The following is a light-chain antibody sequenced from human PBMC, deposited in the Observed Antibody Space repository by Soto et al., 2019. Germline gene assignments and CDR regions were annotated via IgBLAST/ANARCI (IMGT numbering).Light chain of an antibody. CDR1: QSVGSS. CDR2: DAS. Sequence: EIVLTQSPATLSLSPGERATLSCRASQSVGSSLAWYQKIPGQAPRLLIYDASNRATGIPARFSGSGSGTDFTLTISSLEPEDFAVYYCQQRSNWPLTFGGGTKVEIK. CDR3: QQRSNWPLT. V-gene: IGKV3-11*01. J-gene: IGKJ4*01.